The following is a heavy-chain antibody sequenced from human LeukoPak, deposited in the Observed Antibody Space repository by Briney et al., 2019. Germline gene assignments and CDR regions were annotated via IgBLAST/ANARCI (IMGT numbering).Heavy chain of an antibody. J-gene: IGHJ6*03. V-gene: IGHV1-2*02. CDR1: GYTFTGYY. CDR2: INPNSGGT. D-gene: IGHD3-3*01. Sequence: ASVKVSCKASGYTFTGYYMHWVRLAPGQGLEWMGWINPNSGGTNYAQKFQGRVTMTRDTSISTAYMELSRLRSDDTAVYYCARDSTYDFWSGYRYYYYMDVWGKGTTVTVSS. CDR3: ARDSTYDFWSGYRYYYYMDV.